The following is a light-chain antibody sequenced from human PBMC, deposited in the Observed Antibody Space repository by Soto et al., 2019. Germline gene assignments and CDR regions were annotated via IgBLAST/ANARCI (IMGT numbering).Light chain of an antibody. V-gene: IGKV1-39*01. J-gene: IGKJ2*01. CDR1: QNISIY. CDR2: AAS. CDR3: QQSYNTPPYT. Sequence: DIPMTQSPSSLSASVGDGVTITCRASQNISIYLNWYQQKPGKAPKLLIYAASSLQSGVPSRFSGTGSGTDFALTISSLQPEDFATYHCQQSYNTPPYTFGQGTKLEIK.